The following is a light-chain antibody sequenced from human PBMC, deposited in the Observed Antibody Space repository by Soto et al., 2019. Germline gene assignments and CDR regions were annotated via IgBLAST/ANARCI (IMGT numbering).Light chain of an antibody. Sequence: QSALTQPASVSGSPGQSITISCTGTSSDVGGYNYVSWYQQHPGKAPKLMIYEVSNRPSGVSNRFSGSKSGNTASLTISGLPGEGEADYYCRSYTSSITYVFGTGTKLTVL. V-gene: IGLV2-14*01. J-gene: IGLJ1*01. CDR1: SSDVGGYNY. CDR2: EVS. CDR3: RSYTSSITYV.